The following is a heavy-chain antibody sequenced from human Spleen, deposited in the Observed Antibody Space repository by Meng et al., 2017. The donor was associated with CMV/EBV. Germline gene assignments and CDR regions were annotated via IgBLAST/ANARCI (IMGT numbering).Heavy chain of an antibody. V-gene: IGHV3-11*04. CDR3: ARGTGEPGMDY. CDR2: ISTSGYTI. J-gene: IGHJ4*02. D-gene: IGHD1-1*01. CDR1: GFTFSDYY. Sequence: GESLKISCAASGFTFSDYYMSWIRQAPGKGLEWLSYISTSGYTIHYADSVRGRFTISRDNAKNSMFLQMNSLRGEDTAIYYCARGTGEPGMDYWGQGALVTVSS.